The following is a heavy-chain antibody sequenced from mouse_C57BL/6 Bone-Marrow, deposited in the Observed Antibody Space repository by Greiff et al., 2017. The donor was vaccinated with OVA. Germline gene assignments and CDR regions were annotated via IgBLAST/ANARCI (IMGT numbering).Heavy chain of an antibody. CDR2: ISSGSSTI. Sequence: EVQLVESGGGLVKPGGSLKLSCAASGFTFSDYGMHWVRQAPEKGLEWVAYISSGSSTIYYADTVKGRFTISRDNAKNTLFLQMTSLRSEDTAMYYCARGMVTTYYAIDYWGQGTSVTVSS. CDR1: GFTFSDYG. J-gene: IGHJ4*01. D-gene: IGHD2-2*01. CDR3: ARGMVTTYYAIDY. V-gene: IGHV5-17*01.